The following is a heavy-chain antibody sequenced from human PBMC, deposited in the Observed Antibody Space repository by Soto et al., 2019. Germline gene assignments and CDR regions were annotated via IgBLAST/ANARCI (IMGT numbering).Heavy chain of an antibody. Sequence: QVQPQESGPGLVKPSGTLSLTCAVSSGSISSSNWWGWVRQPPGKGLEWIGEIYHSGSTNYNPSLKSRVTISVDKSNNQCSLKLSFVTAANTAVYYCAGAVVEYSSGWYYSEYWGQGTLVAV. CDR3: AGAVVEYSSGWYYSEY. J-gene: IGHJ4*02. D-gene: IGHD6-19*01. CDR2: IYHSGST. V-gene: IGHV4-4*02. CDR1: SGSISSSNW.